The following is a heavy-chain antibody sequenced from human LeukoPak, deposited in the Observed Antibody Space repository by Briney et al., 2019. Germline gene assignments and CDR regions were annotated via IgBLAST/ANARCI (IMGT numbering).Heavy chain of an antibody. Sequence: GGSLRLSCAASGFTFSSYWMSWVRQAPGKGLEWVANIKQDGSEKYYVDSVKGRFTISRDNAENSLYLQMNSLRAEDTAVYYCARGAIWGSYRYLDYWGQGTLVTVSS. CDR3: ARGAIWGSYRYLDY. V-gene: IGHV3-7*01. J-gene: IGHJ4*02. CDR1: GFTFSSYW. CDR2: IKQDGSEK. D-gene: IGHD3-16*02.